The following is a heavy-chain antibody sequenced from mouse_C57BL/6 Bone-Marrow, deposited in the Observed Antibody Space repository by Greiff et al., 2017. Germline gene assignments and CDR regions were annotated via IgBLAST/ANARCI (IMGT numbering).Heavy chain of an antibody. CDR3: AEGDFWLLQYYAMDY. Sequence: QVQLQQPGAELVKPGASVKLSCKASGYTFTSYWMHWVKQRPGQGLEWIGMIHPNSGSTNYNEKFKSKATLTVDKSSSTAYMQLSRLTSEDSAVYYCAEGDFWLLQYYAMDYWGQGTSVTVSS. CDR1: GYTFTSYW. CDR2: IHPNSGST. J-gene: IGHJ4*01. D-gene: IGHD2-3*01. V-gene: IGHV1-64*01.